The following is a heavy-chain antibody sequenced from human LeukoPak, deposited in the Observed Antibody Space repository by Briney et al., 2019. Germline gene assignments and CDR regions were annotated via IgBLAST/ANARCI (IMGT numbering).Heavy chain of an antibody. CDR2: IHSSGGS. CDR1: GASISNYY. J-gene: IGHJ4*02. D-gene: IGHD1-26*01. CDR3: ARLGSYHDF. V-gene: IGHV4-4*09. Sequence: SETLSLTCTVSGASISNYYWSWIRQTPEKGLEWMGHIHSSGGSSYYPSLKSRLTLSIDTSRNQLSLKLPSVTAADTAVFFCARLGSYHDFWGQGALVTVSS.